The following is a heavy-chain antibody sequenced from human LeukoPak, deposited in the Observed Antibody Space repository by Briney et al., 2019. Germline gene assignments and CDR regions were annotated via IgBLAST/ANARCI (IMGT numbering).Heavy chain of an antibody. Sequence: PGGSLRLSCAASGFTFSSYWMSWVRQAPGKGLEWIGNIHYSGTTYYNPSLRSRVTISVDTSKNQFSLMLSSVTAADTAVFYCTSYGVTFSFDYWGQGILVTVSS. V-gene: IGHV4-4*02. D-gene: IGHD4/OR15-4a*01. CDR1: GFTFSSYW. J-gene: IGHJ4*02. CDR2: IHYSGTT. CDR3: TSYGVTFSFDY.